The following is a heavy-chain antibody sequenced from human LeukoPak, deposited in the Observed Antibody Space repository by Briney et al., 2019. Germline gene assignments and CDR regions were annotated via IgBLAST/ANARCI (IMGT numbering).Heavy chain of an antibody. D-gene: IGHD6-6*01. V-gene: IGHV4-59*01. CDR3: ARGGAARLHFQN. Sequence: PSETLSLTCTVSGGSLSTYYWNWIRQPPGKGLEWIGYIYHSGSTNYNPSLQSRVTISVDTSKNQFSLNLNSVTAADTAVYYCARGGAARLHFQNWGQGTLVTVSS. CDR1: GGSLSTYY. CDR2: IYHSGST. J-gene: IGHJ1*01.